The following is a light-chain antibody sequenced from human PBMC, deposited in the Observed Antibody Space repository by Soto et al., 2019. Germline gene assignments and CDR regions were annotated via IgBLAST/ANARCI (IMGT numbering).Light chain of an antibody. Sequence: DIQMTQSPSSLSASVRDRVTITCRASQTISTHLNWYQQKPGKAPKLLIYAASTLQSGVPSRFSGSGSGTDVTLTINSLQPEDFATYYCQHSLTIPYTFGQGTKLEIK. CDR2: AAS. CDR3: QHSLTIPYT. CDR1: QTISTH. J-gene: IGKJ2*01. V-gene: IGKV1-39*01.